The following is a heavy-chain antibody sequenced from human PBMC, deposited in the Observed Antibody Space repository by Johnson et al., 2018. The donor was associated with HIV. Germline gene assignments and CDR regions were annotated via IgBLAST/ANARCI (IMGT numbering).Heavy chain of an antibody. J-gene: IGHJ3*02. D-gene: IGHD2-8*02. CDR1: GFTFDDYG. Sequence: VQLVESGGGVVRPGGSLRLSCAASGFTFDDYGMSWVRQAPGKGLEWVSYICSCGSTIYYAASVTGRFTISRDNSKNTLYLQMHSLRAEGTVVDYCAKSGLLGLVEDDPDVFDIWGQGTMVTVA. CDR2: ICSCGSTI. V-gene: IGHV3-48*01. CDR3: AKSGLLGLVEDDPDVFDI.